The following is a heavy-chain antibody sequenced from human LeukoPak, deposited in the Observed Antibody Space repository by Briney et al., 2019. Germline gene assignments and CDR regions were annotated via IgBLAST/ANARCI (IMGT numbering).Heavy chain of an antibody. CDR3: ARGVPEYYDFWSGYFYYFDY. D-gene: IGHD3-3*01. CDR1: GGSISSYY. CDR2: IYYSGST. J-gene: IGHJ4*02. Sequence: KPSETLSLTCTVSGGSISSYYWSWIRQPPGKGLEWIGYIYYSGSTNYNPSLKSRVTISVDTSKNQFSLKLISVTAADTAVYYCARGVPEYYDFWSGYFYYFDYWGQGTLVTVSS. V-gene: IGHV4-59*01.